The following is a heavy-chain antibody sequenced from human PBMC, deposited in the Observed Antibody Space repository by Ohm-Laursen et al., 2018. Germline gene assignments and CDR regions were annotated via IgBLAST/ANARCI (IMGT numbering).Heavy chain of an antibody. Sequence: SLRLSCAASGFTFKANVMHWVRQTPGKGLEWVSLIYSGGSTYYADSVKGRFTISRDNSKNTLYLQMNSLRAEDTAVYYCARDEDYGEPVDFDYWGQGTLVTVSS. CDR2: IYSGGST. CDR1: GFTFKANV. J-gene: IGHJ4*02. CDR3: ARDEDYGEPVDFDY. D-gene: IGHD4-17*01. V-gene: IGHV3-66*01.